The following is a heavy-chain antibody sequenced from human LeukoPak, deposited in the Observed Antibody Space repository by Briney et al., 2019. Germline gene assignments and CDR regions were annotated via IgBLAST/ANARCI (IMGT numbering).Heavy chain of an antibody. CDR2: IYYSGST. CDR1: GGSISSGDYY. D-gene: IGHD3-3*01. Sequence: PSQTLSLTCTVSGGSISSGDYYWSWIRQPPGKGLEWIGYIYYSGSTYYNPSLKSRVTISVDTSKNQFSLKLSSVTAADTAVYYCARVLYYDFWSGYYRFDYWGQGTLVTVSS. V-gene: IGHV4-30-4*08. J-gene: IGHJ4*02. CDR3: ARVLYYDFWSGYYRFDY.